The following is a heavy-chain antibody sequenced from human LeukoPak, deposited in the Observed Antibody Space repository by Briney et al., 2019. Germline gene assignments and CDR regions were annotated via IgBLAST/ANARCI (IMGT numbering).Heavy chain of an antibody. J-gene: IGHJ4*02. CDR3: ARERGIAVADLYYFDY. D-gene: IGHD6-19*01. CDR1: GGSISSGSYY. V-gene: IGHV4-61*02. Sequence: SETLSLTCTVSGGSISSGSYYWSWVRQPAGKGLEWIGRIYTSGSTNYHPSLKSRVTISVDTSKNQFSLKLSSVTAADTAVYYCARERGIAVADLYYFDYWGQGTLVTVSS. CDR2: IYTSGST.